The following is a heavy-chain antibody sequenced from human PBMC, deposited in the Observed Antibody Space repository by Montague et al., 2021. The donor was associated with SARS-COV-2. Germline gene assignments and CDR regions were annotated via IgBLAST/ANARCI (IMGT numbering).Heavy chain of an antibody. D-gene: IGHD3-9*01. CDR3: ARRSYDILTGYSIPNWFDP. Sequence: SETLSLTCTVSGDSISSSSYYWGWIRQPPGKGLVWIGSIYYSGSTYYNPSLKSRVTISVDTSKNQLSLKLSSVTAADTAVYYCARRSYDILTGYSIPNWFDPWGQGTLVTVSS. V-gene: IGHV4-39*01. CDR1: GDSISSSSYY. CDR2: IYYSGST. J-gene: IGHJ5*02.